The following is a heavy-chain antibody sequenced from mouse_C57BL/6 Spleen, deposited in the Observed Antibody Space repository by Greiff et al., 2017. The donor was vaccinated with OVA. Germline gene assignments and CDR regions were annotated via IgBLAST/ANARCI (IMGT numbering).Heavy chain of an antibody. CDR2: ISSGGDYI. CDR3: TRGITTVPFDY. D-gene: IGHD1-1*01. Sequence: EVKLVESGEGLVKPGGSLKLSCAASGFTFSSYAMSWVRQTPEKRLEWVAYISSGGDYIYYADTVKGRFTISRDNARNTLYLQMSSLKSEDTAMYYCTRGITTVPFDYWGQGTTLTVSS. J-gene: IGHJ2*01. V-gene: IGHV5-9-1*02. CDR1: GFTFSSYA.